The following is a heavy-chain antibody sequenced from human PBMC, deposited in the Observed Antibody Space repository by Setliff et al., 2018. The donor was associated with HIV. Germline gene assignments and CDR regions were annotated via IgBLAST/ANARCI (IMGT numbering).Heavy chain of an antibody. CDR2: MNPNSGNT. Sequence: ASVKVSCKASGGTFSSYAISWVRQAPGQGLEWLGWMNPNSGNTGYAQKFQGRVTITVTPSISTAYMELSSLRSDDTAVYYCARDGGGYNYGGYFQHWGQGTLVTVSS. D-gene: IGHD5-12*01. CDR1: GGTFSSYA. V-gene: IGHV1-8*03. CDR3: ARDGGGYNYGGYFQH. J-gene: IGHJ1*01.